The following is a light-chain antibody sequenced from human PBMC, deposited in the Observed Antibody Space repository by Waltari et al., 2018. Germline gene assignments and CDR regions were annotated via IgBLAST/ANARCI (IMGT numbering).Light chain of an antibody. V-gene: IGKV3-11*01. CDR3: QQRSNWPLIT. CDR1: QSVASY. J-gene: IGKJ5*01. Sequence: EIVLTQSPATLSLSPGERATLSCRASQSVASYLAWYQQKPGQAPRLLIYDASNRATGIPARFSGSGSGTDFTLTISSLEPEDFAVYYCQQRSNWPLITFGQGTHLEIK. CDR2: DAS.